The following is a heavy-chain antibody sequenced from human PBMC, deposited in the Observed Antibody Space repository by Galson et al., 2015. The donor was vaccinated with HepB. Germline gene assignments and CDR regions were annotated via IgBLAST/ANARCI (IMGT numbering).Heavy chain of an antibody. J-gene: IGHJ4*02. Sequence: ETLSLTCTVSGGSISSYYWSWIRQPPGKGLEWIGYIYYSGSTNYNPSLKSRVTISVDTSKNQFSLKLSSVTAADTAVYYCAGVDYYDSSGYSYYFDYWGQGTLVTVSS. V-gene: IGHV4-59*01. CDR3: AGVDYYDSSGYSYYFDY. D-gene: IGHD3-22*01. CDR2: IYYSGST. CDR1: GGSISSYY.